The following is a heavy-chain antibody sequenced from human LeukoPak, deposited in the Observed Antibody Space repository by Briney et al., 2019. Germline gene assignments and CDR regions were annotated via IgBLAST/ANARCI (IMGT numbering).Heavy chain of an antibody. D-gene: IGHD5-18*01. Sequence: SSQTLSLTCAVSGGSISSNFYWGWIRQSPGKALEWIATMDPTLYHGGSTFYSPSLKSRVTMSLDKSQNQFSLKLSSVTATDTAVYYSAISIGYSYGDDAIDVWGPGTGVTVSS. CDR2: MDPTLYHGGST. J-gene: IGHJ3*01. CDR1: GGSISSNFY. V-gene: IGHV4-38-2*01. CDR3: AISIGYSYGDDAIDV.